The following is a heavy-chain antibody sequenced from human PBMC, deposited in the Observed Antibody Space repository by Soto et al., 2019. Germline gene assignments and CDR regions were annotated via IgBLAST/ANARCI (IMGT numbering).Heavy chain of an antibody. D-gene: IGHD3-22*01. Sequence: ASVKVSCKASGYTFTGYYMHWVRQAPGQGLEWMGWINPNSGGTNYAQKFQGWVTMTRDTSISTAYMELSRLRSDDTAVYYCAIGHSYYYDSSGYPQYYFDYWGQGTLVTVSS. CDR1: GYTFTGYY. V-gene: IGHV1-2*04. CDR2: INPNSGGT. CDR3: AIGHSYYYDSSGYPQYYFDY. J-gene: IGHJ4*02.